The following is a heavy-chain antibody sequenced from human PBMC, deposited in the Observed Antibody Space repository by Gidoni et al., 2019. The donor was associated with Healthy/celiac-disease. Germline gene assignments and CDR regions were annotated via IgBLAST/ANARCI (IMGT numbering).Heavy chain of an antibody. CDR3: ARDRGVTYYDFWSGYNWFDP. Sequence: QVQLVQSGAEVKKPGASVKVSCKASGYTFTSYGISWVRQAPGQGLEWMGWISAYNGNTNYAQKLQGRVNMTTDTSTSTAYMELRSLRSDDTAVYYCARDRGVTYYDFWSGYNWFDPWGQGTLVTVSS. CDR2: ISAYNGNT. D-gene: IGHD3-3*01. CDR1: GYTFTSYG. V-gene: IGHV1-18*01. J-gene: IGHJ5*02.